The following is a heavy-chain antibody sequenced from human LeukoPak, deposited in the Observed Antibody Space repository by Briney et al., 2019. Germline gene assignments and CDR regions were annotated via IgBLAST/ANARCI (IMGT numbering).Heavy chain of an antibody. V-gene: IGHV3-21*01. J-gene: IGHJ6*04. CDR3: AELGITMIGGV. CDR2: ISGRSNYI. Sequence: GGSLRLSCAASGFTFSTFSMNWDRQAPGKGLEWVSSISGRSNYIFYADSVKGRFTISRDNAKNSLYLQMNSLRAEDTAVYYCAELGITMIGGVWGKGTTVTISS. D-gene: IGHD3-10*02. CDR1: GFTFSTFS.